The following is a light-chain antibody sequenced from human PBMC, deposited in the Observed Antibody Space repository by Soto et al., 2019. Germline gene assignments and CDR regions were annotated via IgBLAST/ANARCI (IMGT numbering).Light chain of an antibody. J-gene: IGKJ4*01. V-gene: IGKV3-11*01. CDR3: QQRTNWPPSLS. CDR2: DVS. CDR1: QSVSSY. Sequence: EIVLTQSPATLSLSPGERATLSCRASQSVSSYLAWYQQKPGQAPRLLIYDVSKRATGIPARFSGSGSGTDFTLTISSLEPEDFAVYYCQQRTNWPPSLSVGGGTKVEIK.